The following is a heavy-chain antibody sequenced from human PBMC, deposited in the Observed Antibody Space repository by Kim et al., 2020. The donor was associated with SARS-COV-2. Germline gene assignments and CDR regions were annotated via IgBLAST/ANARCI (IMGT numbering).Heavy chain of an antibody. D-gene: IGHD5-18*01. CDR1: GGSISSGGYY. J-gene: IGHJ4*02. CDR3: ARAFHPAMKIFDY. V-gene: IGHV4-31*03. Sequence: SETLSLTCTVSGGSISSGGYYWSWIRQHPGKGLEWIGYIYYSGSTYYNPSLKSRVTISVDTSKNQFSLKLSSVTAADTAVYYCARAFHPAMKIFDYWGQGTLVTVSS. CDR2: IYYSGST.